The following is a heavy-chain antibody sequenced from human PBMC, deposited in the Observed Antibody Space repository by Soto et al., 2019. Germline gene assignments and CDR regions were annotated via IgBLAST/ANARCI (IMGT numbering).Heavy chain of an antibody. CDR1: GFTFGDYA. V-gene: IGHV3-49*03. J-gene: IGHJ3*02. D-gene: IGHD6-13*01. CDR3: TREIAAAGPRHAFDI. CDR2: IRSKAYGGTT. Sequence: GGSLRLSCTASGFTFGDYAMSWFRQAPGKGLEWVGFIRSKAYGGTTEYAASVKGRFTISRDDSKSIAYLQMNSLKTEDTAVYYCTREIAAAGPRHAFDIWGQGTMVTVSS.